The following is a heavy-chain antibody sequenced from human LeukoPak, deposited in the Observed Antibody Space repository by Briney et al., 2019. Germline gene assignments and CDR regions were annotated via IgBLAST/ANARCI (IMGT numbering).Heavy chain of an antibody. CDR1: GGSISSDY. J-gene: IGHJ4*02. V-gene: IGHV4-59*01. Sequence: SETLSLTCTVSGGSISSDYWSWIRQSPGKGLEWIGYIYYSGTTSYNPSLKSRVTISLDTSKNQFSLKLSSVTAADTAVYYCASRSSIWSGYQDTLYYFDSWGQGTLVTVSS. CDR2: IYYSGTT. D-gene: IGHD3-3*01. CDR3: ASRSSIWSGYQDTLYYFDS.